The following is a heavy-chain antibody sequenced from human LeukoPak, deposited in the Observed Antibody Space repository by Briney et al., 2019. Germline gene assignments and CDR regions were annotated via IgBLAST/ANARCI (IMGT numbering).Heavy chain of an antibody. CDR3: AKDTDRLSY. Sequence: PGGSLRLSCAASGFTFSSHWMHWVRQAPGKGLEWVSAISGSGGSTYYADSVKGRFTISRDNSKNTLYLQMNSLRAEDTAVYYCAKDTDRLSYWGQGTLVTVSS. V-gene: IGHV3-23*01. D-gene: IGHD4/OR15-4a*01. J-gene: IGHJ4*02. CDR1: GFTFSSHW. CDR2: ISGSGGST.